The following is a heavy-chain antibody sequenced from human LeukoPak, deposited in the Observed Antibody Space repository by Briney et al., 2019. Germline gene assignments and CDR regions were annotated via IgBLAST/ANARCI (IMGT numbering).Heavy chain of an antibody. D-gene: IGHD3-10*01. CDR3: ARGRYYGSGNWFDP. Sequence: GGSLRLSCAASGFTFSSYDMHWVRQATGKGLEWVSAIGTAGDTYYPGSVKGRFTISRENAKNSLYLQMNSLRAGDTAVYYCARGRYYGSGNWFDPWGQGTLVTVSS. CDR2: IGTAGDT. V-gene: IGHV3-13*01. J-gene: IGHJ5*02. CDR1: GFTFSSYD.